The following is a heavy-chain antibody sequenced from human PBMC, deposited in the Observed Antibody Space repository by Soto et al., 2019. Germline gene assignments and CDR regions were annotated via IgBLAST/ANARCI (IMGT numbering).Heavy chain of an antibody. CDR1: GFTFYSHD. D-gene: IGHD1-26*01. Sequence: PGGSLRLSCAASGFTFYSHDMHWVLQTAGQCLEWISGIGIAGDPYYSVSVKGLFTISRENAKNSLYLEMKSLRAGDTAVYYCAKDTPARATLYYYYGMDVWGQGTTVTVSS. V-gene: IGHV3-13*05. CDR3: AKDTPARATLYYYYGMDV. CDR2: IGIAGDP. J-gene: IGHJ6*02.